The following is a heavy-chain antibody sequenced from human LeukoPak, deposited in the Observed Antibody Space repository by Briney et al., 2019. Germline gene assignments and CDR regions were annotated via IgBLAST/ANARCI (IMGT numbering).Heavy chain of an antibody. D-gene: IGHD6-19*01. J-gene: IGHJ3*02. V-gene: IGHV4-4*07. CDR3: ARSMPYSSGWYLGDAFDI. CDR1: GGSISSYY. Sequence: SETLSLTCTVSGGSISSYYWSWIRQPAGKGLEWIGRIYTSGSTNYNPSLKSRVTMSVDTSKNQFSLKLSSVTAADTAVYYCARSMPYSSGWYLGDAFDIWGQGTMVTVSS. CDR2: IYTSGST.